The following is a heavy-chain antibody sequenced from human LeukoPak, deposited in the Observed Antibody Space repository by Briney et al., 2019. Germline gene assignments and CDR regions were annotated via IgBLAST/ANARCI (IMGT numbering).Heavy chain of an antibody. CDR3: ARTPEKHIDH. CDR1: GYTFIFYN. D-gene: IGHD2-15*01. J-gene: IGHJ4*02. Sequence: ASVKVSCKTSGYTFIFYNITWVRQAPGQGLEWMGRISVYNGHTDFARNFQDRVTMTADTSTTTAYMELKSLRSDDTAIYYCARTPEKHIDHWGREPWSPSPQ. V-gene: IGHV1-18*01. CDR2: ISVYNGHT.